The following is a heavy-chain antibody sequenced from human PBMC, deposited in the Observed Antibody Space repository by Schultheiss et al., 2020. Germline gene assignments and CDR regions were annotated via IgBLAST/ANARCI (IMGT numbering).Heavy chain of an antibody. V-gene: IGHV5-10-1*01. CDR1: GYSFTNYW. D-gene: IGHD6-19*01. J-gene: IGHJ4*02. Sequence: GESLKISCKGSGYSFTNYWINWVRQMPGKGLEWMGRIDPSDSYTYYSPSFQGHVTISADKSISTAYLQWSSLKASDTAMYYCASQARYSSGWYYFDYWGQGTLVTGSS. CDR2: IDPSDSYT. CDR3: ASQARYSSGWYYFDY.